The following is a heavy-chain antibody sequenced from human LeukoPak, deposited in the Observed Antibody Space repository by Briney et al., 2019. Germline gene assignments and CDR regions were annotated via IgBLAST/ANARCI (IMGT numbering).Heavy chain of an antibody. CDR2: ISNSDSST. J-gene: IGHJ4*02. CDR1: AFTFSNYA. Sequence: GGSLRLSCAASAFTFSNYAMSWVRQAPGKGLEWVSTISNSDSSTYYADSGKGRFTISRDNSKNTLYLQMNSLRAEDTAVYYCARGSSVRYGSGSYYFDYWGQGTLVTVSS. D-gene: IGHD3-10*01. CDR3: ARGSSVRYGSGSYYFDY. V-gene: IGHV3-23*01.